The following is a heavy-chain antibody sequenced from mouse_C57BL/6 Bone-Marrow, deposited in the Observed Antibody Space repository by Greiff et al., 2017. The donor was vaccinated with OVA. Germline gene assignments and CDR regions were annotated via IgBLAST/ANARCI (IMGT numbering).Heavy chain of an antibody. Sequence: QVQLKQPGAELVKPGASVKVSCKASGYTFTSYWMHWVKQRPGQGLEWIGRIHPSDSDTNYNQKFKGKATLTVDKSSSTAYMQLSSLTSEDSAVYYCAIEKYYYGRSSWGQGTTLTVSS. V-gene: IGHV1-74*01. CDR2: IHPSDSDT. CDR3: AIEKYYYGRSS. J-gene: IGHJ2*01. D-gene: IGHD1-1*01. CDR1: GYTFTSYW.